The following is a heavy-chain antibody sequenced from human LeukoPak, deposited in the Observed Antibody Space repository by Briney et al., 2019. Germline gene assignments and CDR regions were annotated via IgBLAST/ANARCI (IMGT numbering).Heavy chain of an antibody. D-gene: IGHD6-6*01. CDR2: ISSSGGTI. CDR1: GFTFSDYY. Sequence: GGSLRLSCAASGFTFSDYYMSWVRQAPGEGLEWISYISSSGGTIYYADSVKGRFTISRDNSKNTLFLQMNSLRAEDTAVYYCAKDTYSSSPYYFDYWGQGTLVTVSS. CDR3: AKDTYSSSPYYFDY. J-gene: IGHJ4*02. V-gene: IGHV3-11*01.